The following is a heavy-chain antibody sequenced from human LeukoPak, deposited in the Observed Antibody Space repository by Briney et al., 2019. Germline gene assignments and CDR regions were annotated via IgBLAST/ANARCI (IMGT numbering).Heavy chain of an antibody. J-gene: IGHJ6*02. D-gene: IGHD4-17*01. Sequence: GESLKISCKGSGYSFTTYWIGWVRQMPGKGLEWMGIIYPDDSDTRYSPSFQGQVTISVDKSISTAYLQWSSLKASDTAMYYCARLPTVTSNRIHDGMDVWGQGTTVTVSS. CDR1: GYSFTTYW. CDR2: IYPDDSDT. V-gene: IGHV5-51*01. CDR3: ARLPTVTSNRIHDGMDV.